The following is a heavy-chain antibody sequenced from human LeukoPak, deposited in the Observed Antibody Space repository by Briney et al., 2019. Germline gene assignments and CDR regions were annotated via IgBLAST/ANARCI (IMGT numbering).Heavy chain of an antibody. CDR1: GFTFSSAA. V-gene: IGHV3-23*01. CDR2: ITGSDDRT. Sequence: GGSLRLSCAASGFTFSSAAMTWVRQAPGKGLEWVSTITGSDDRTYYADSVKGRFTISRDYSKNTLHLQMNSLRVEDTAIYYCAKDRRGGSYLYMDFWGKGTTVTVFS. J-gene: IGHJ6*03. D-gene: IGHD1-26*01. CDR3: AKDRRGGSYLYMDF.